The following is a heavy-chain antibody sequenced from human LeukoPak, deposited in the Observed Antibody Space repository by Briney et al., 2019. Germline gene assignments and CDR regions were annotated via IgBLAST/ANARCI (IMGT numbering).Heavy chain of an antibody. Sequence: GGSLRLSCAASGFSFISYGMHWVRQAPGKGLEWLVVIRYDGSDKSYADALKGRFSISRVNSKNTLYLHMHSLRADDTAVYYCAEDPNNSGWRSDYFQHWGQGTLVTVSS. CDR1: GFSFISYG. V-gene: IGHV3-30*02. CDR3: AEDPNNSGWRSDYFQH. J-gene: IGHJ1*01. D-gene: IGHD6-19*01. CDR2: IRYDGSDK.